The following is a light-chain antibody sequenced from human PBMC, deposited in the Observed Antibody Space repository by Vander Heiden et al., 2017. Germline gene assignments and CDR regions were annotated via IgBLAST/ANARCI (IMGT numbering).Light chain of an antibody. V-gene: IGLV3-1*01. CDR1: KLGDKY. J-gene: IGLJ2*01. CDR3: QAWDSSTAV. CDR2: QDS. Sequence: SYELTQQPQVSVSPGQTASIACSGDKLGDKYACWYQQKPGQSPVLVIYQDSKRPSGIPERFSGSNSGNTATLTISGTQAMDEADYYCQAWDSSTAVFGGGTKLTVL.